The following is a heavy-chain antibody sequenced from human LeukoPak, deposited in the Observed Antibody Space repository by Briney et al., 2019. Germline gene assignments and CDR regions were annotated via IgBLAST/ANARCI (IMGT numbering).Heavy chain of an antibody. V-gene: IGHV3-21*01. Sequence: PGRSLRLSCAASGFTFSSYSMNWVRQAPGKGLEWVSSISSSSSYIYYADSVKGRFTISRDNAKNSLYLQMNSLRAEDTAVYYCAREGAYSNSNWFDPWGQGTLVTVSS. CDR3: AREGAYSNSNWFDP. CDR1: GFTFSSYS. D-gene: IGHD6-6*01. CDR2: ISSSSSYI. J-gene: IGHJ5*02.